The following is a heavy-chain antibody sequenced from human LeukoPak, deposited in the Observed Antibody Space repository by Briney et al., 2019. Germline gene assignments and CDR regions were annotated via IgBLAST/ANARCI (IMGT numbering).Heavy chain of an antibody. V-gene: IGHV3-11*04. CDR1: GFTFSDYY. CDR2: ISSSGTTI. D-gene: IGHD6-13*01. J-gene: IGHJ4*02. Sequence: PGGSLRLSCVASGFTFSDYYMSWIRQAPGKGLEWISYISSSGTTIYYTDSVKGRFTISRDNAKKSLYLQMNRLRADDTAVYHCARVRSAAAGPLDYWGQGTLVTVSS. CDR3: ARVRSAAAGPLDY.